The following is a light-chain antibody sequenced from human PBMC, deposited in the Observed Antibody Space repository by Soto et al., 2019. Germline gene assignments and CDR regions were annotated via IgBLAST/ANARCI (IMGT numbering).Light chain of an antibody. J-gene: IGKJ1*01. CDR2: GAS. CDR1: QTIRSNY. CDR3: QQYGSSPWT. Sequence: ETVLTQSPCTLSLSPGERATLSCRASQTIRSNYLAWYRQTPGQAPRLLIYGASNRATGIADRFSGSGSGTDFTRIISRLEPEGFALDDCQQYGSSPWTFGQGTKVEIK. V-gene: IGKV3-20*01.